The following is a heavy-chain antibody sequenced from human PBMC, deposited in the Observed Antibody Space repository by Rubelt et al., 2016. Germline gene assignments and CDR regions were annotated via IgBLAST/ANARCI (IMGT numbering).Heavy chain of an antibody. J-gene: IGHJ4*02. D-gene: IGHD3-10*01. Sequence: EVQLVESGGGLIQPGGSLRLSCAASGFTVSSNYMSWVRQAPGKGLEWVSVIYSGGSTYYADSVKGRFTISRENSKNSLYLQMNSLRAEDTAVYYCARDPGDYGSAPAYWGQGTLVTVSS. V-gene: IGHV3-66*03. CDR2: IYSGGST. CDR3: ARDPGDYGSAPAY. CDR1: GFTVSSNY.